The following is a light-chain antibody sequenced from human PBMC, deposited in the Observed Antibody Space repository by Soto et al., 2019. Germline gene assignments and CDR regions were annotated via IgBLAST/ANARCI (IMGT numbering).Light chain of an antibody. Sequence: ENVLTQSPGTLSLSPGERATLSCRASQSVSSSYLAWYQQKPGQAPRLLIYGASSRATGIPDRFSGSGSGTDFTLTISRLEPEDFAFYYWQQYGSSPHYTFGQGTKLEIK. V-gene: IGKV3-20*01. CDR2: GAS. CDR1: QSVSSSY. CDR3: QQYGSSPHYT. J-gene: IGKJ2*01.